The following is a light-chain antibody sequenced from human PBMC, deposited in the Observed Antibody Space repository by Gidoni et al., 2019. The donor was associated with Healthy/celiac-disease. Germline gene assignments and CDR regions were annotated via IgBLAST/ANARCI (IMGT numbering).Light chain of an antibody. CDR2: AAS. CDR1: QVISSY. Sequence: DIKLTQSPSFLSASVGDRVTITCRASQVISSYLAWYQHKPGKAPKLLIYAASTLQIGVPSRFSGSGSGTEFTLTISRLHPEDFATYYCQQLNSYPRTFGQVTKLEIK. J-gene: IGKJ1*01. CDR3: QQLNSYPRT. V-gene: IGKV1-9*01.